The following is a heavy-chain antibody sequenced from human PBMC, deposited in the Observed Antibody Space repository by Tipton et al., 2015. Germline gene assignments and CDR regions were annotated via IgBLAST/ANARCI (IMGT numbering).Heavy chain of an antibody. D-gene: IGHD3-9*01. J-gene: IGHJ4*02. CDR2: IFHRGDT. CDR3: ACQDYDSLTRDYQTVDY. Sequence: TLSLTCAVSAYSISSGYYWGWIRQPPGKGLEWIGSIFHRGDTNYNPSLKSRVTMSRDTSKNQFSLKLTSVTAADTAVYYCACQDYDSLTRDYQTVDYWGQGTRVTVSS. CDR1: AYSISSGYY. V-gene: IGHV4-38-2*01.